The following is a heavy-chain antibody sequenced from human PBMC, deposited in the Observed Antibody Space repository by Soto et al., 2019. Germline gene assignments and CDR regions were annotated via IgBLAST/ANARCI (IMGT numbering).Heavy chain of an antibody. CDR2: ISYDGSNK. CDR3: ANSSRRLEPPYYAFDI. CDR1: GFTFSSYG. Sequence: PGGSLRLSCAASGFTFSSYGMHWVRQAPGKGLEWVAVISYDGSNKYYADSVKGRFTISRDNSKNTLYLQMNSLRAEDTAVYYLANSSRRLEPPYYAFDIWGQGKIVTVS. J-gene: IGHJ3*02. V-gene: IGHV3-30*18. D-gene: IGHD3-10*01.